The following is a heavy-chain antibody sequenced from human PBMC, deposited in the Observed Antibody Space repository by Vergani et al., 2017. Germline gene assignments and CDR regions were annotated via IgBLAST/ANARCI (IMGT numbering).Heavy chain of an antibody. J-gene: IGHJ6*03. CDR2: ISGSGGST. Sequence: EVQLLESGGGLVQPGGSLRLSCAASGFTFSSYAMSWVRQAPGKGLEWVSAISGSGGSTYYADSVKGRFTISRDNSKNTLYLQMNSLRAEDTDVYYCAKLEWEGGTYYDFWSGLYYYMDVWGKGTTVTVSS. CDR1: GFTFSSYA. D-gene: IGHD3-3*01. CDR3: AKLEWEGGTYYDFWSGLYYYMDV. V-gene: IGHV3-23*01.